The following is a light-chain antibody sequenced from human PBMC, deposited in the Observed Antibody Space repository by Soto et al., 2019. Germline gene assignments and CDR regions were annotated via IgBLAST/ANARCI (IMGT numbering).Light chain of an antibody. Sequence: SVLTQWPSTLSLSPGERSTLCCRASQSVFTYLAWFQQKTGQAPKLLISDTSNTDTGIKARFSGSGYGTDFTLTISTLQPEDFAVYSCKQSHRWTINFGRGT. CDR2: DTS. CDR1: QSVFTY. V-gene: IGKV3-11*01. CDR3: KQSHRWTIN. J-gene: IGKJ4*01.